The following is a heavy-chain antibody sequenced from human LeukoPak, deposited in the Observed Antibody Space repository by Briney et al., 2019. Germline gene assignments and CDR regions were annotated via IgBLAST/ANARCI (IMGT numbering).Heavy chain of an antibody. J-gene: IGHJ2*01. Sequence: PGRSLRLSCAASGFSSYSMNWVRQAPGKGLEWVSYISSSSSTIHYADSVKGRFTISRDNAKNSLYLQMNSLRDEDTAVYYCARVSCGGDCNNLLWYFDLWGRGTLVTVAS. CDR2: ISSSSSTI. D-gene: IGHD2-21*02. CDR1: GFSSYS. V-gene: IGHV3-48*02. CDR3: ARVSCGGDCNNLLWYFDL.